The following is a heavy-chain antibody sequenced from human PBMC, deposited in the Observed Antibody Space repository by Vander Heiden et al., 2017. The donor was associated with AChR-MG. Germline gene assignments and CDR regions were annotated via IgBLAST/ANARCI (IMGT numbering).Heavy chain of an antibody. D-gene: IGHD3-10*01. CDR3: ARVLMVRGVMGFDP. CDR1: GYTVTSHY. CDR2: INPSGGST. V-gene: IGHV1-46*03. Sequence: QVQLVQSGAEVKKPGDSVKVSCKASGYTVTSHYMHWVRQAPAQGLEWMGIINPSGGSTSYAQKFQGRVTMTRDTSTSTVYMELSSLRSEDTAVYYCARVLMVRGVMGFDPWGQGTLVTVSS. J-gene: IGHJ5*02.